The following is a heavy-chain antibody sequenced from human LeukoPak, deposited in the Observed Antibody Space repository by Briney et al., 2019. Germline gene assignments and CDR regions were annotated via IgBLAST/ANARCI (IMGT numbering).Heavy chain of an antibody. V-gene: IGHV4-34*01. J-gene: IGHJ4*02. CDR2: INHSGST. D-gene: IGHD2/OR15-2a*01. CDR1: GGSFSGYY. CDR3: AGHHPRNTVDF. Sequence: SSETLSLTCAVYGGSFSGYYWSWIRQPPGKGLEWIGEINHSGSTNYNPSLKSRVTISVDTSKNQFSLKLSSVTAADTAVYYCAGHHPRNTVDFWGQGTLVTVSS.